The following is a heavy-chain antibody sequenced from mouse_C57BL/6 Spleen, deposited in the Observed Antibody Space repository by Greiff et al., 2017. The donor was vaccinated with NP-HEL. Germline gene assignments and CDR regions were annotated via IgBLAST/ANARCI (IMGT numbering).Heavy chain of an antibody. D-gene: IGHD2-5*01. CDR3: AHTHSKDWYFDV. V-gene: IGHV1-22*01. Sequence: VQLKESGPELVKPGASVKMSCKASGYTFTDYNMHWVKQSHGKSLEWIGYINPNNGGTSYNQKFKGKATLTVNKSSSTAYIELRSLTSEDSAVYYCAHTHSKDWYFDVWGTGTTVTVSS. CDR2: INPNNGGT. J-gene: IGHJ1*03. CDR1: GYTFTDYN.